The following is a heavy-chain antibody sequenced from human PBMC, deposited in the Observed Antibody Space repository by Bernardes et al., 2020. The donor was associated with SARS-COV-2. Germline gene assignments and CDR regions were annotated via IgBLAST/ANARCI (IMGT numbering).Heavy chain of an antibody. J-gene: IGHJ4*02. CDR2: ISSSGSTI. CDR1: GFTFSSYE. Sequence: GGSLRLSCAASGFTFSSYEMNWVRQAPGKGLEWVSYISSSGSTIYYADSVKGRFTISRDNAKNSLYLQMNSLRAEDTAVYYCARGTGYYGSGSSSCVDYWGQGTLVTVSS. D-gene: IGHD3-10*01. CDR3: ARGTGYYGSGSSSCVDY. V-gene: IGHV3-48*03.